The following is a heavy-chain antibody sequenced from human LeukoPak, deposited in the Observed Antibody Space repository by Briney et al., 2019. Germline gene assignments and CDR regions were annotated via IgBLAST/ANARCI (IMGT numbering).Heavy chain of an antibody. CDR1: GFTFSNYT. Sequence: GGSLRLSCAASGFTFSNYTMNWVRQAPGKGLEWVSYISGSSGIIDYADSVRGRFTISRDNAKNSLYLQMNSLRAEDTAVYYCAKMVIAAAGTHYYYGMDVWGQGTTVTVSS. CDR3: AKMVIAAAGTHYYYGMDV. CDR2: ISGSSGII. V-gene: IGHV3-48*01. D-gene: IGHD6-13*01. J-gene: IGHJ6*02.